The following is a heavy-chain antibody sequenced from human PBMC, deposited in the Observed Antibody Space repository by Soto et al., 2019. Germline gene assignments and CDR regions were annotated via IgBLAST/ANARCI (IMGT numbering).Heavy chain of an antibody. Sequence: QVQLQESGPGLVKPSETLSLTCTVSGGSISSYYWSWIRQPAGKGLEWIGRIYTSGSTNYNPSLQSRVTMSVDTSKNQFSLKLSSVTAADTAVYYCARTTVTTSSDYFDYWGQGTLVTVSS. CDR1: GGSISSYY. V-gene: IGHV4-4*07. CDR2: IYTSGST. CDR3: ARTTVTTSSDYFDY. D-gene: IGHD4-17*01. J-gene: IGHJ4*02.